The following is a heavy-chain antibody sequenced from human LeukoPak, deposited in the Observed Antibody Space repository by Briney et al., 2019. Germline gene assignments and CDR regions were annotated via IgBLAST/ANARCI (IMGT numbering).Heavy chain of an antibody. D-gene: IGHD7-27*01. CDR3: ASRKLGNDY. Sequence: SETLSLTCTVSGGSISSYYWSWIRQPAGKGLEWIGRIYTSGSTNYSPSLKGRVTISADTSQNQFSLKLSSVTAADTAVYYCASRKLGNDYWGQGTLVTVSS. J-gene: IGHJ4*02. V-gene: IGHV4-4*07. CDR2: IYTSGST. CDR1: GGSISSYY.